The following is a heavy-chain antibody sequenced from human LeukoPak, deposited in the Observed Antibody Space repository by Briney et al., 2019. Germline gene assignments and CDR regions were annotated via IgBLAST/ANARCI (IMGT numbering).Heavy chain of an antibody. CDR1: GYTLSYLS. Sequence: ATVKVSCKVSGYTLSYLSMRWVRQAPGKGLEWMGGFDPEVGEAIYAQKFQGRVTVTEHTSTHTANTELSRLRSEDTAVYFCAIDTVTTQSSVSFDIWGQGTVVTVSS. J-gene: IGHJ3*02. CDR3: AIDTVTTQSSVSFDI. CDR2: FDPEVGEA. V-gene: IGHV1-24*01. D-gene: IGHD4-17*01.